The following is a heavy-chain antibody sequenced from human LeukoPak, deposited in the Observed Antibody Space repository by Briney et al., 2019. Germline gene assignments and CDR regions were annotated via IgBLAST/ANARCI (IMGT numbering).Heavy chain of an antibody. V-gene: IGHV3-9*01. J-gene: IGHJ6*02. CDR2: ISWNSGSI. CDR3: AKDRGCSGGSCYEFGYYYYGMDV. D-gene: IGHD2-15*01. Sequence: SGGSLRLSCAASGFTFSSYAMSWVRQAPGKGLEWVSGISWNSGSIGYADSVRGRFTISRDNAKNSLYLQMNSLRAEDTALYYCAKDRGCSGGSCYEFGYYYYGMDVWGQGTTVTVSS. CDR1: GFTFSSYA.